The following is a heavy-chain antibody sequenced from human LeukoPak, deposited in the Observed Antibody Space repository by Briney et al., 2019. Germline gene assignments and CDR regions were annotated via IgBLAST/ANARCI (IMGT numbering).Heavy chain of an antibody. Sequence: PGGSLRLSCAASGFTFSDYYMSWIRQPPGKGFEWLGYFYYSGSTNYNPSLKSRVTISVNTSKNQFSLKLSSVTAADTAVYYCARDRGDYGDYVFDYWGQGTLVTVSS. CDR2: FYYSGST. J-gene: IGHJ4*02. V-gene: IGHV4-59*01. CDR1: GFTFSDYY. D-gene: IGHD4-17*01. CDR3: ARDRGDYGDYVFDY.